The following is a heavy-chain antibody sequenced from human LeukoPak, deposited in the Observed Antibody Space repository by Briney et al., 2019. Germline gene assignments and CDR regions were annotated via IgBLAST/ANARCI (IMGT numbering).Heavy chain of an antibody. V-gene: IGHV3-48*04. CDR1: GFTFSSYA. D-gene: IGHD3-10*02. CDR2: ISSSSSTI. Sequence: GGSLRLSCAASGFTFSSYAMTWVRQAPGKGLEWVSYISSSSSTIYYADSVKGRFTISRDNAKNSLYLQMNSLRAEDTAVYYCARALRHVRYYYYMDVWGKGTTVTVSS. J-gene: IGHJ6*03. CDR3: ARALRHVRYYYYMDV.